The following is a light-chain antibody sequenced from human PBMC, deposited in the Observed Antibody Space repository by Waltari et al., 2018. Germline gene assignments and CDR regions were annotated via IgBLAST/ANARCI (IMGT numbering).Light chain of an antibody. J-gene: IGLJ2*01. Sequence: QSALTQPASVSGSPGQSLTISCTGTSSDVGGYNYVSWYQQHPGKAPKLMIYDVSNRPSGVSNHFSGSKYGNTASLTISGLQAEDEADYYCSSYISSSTLELFGGGTSLTVL. V-gene: IGLV2-14*03. CDR3: SSYISSSTLEL. CDR2: DVS. CDR1: SSDVGGYNY.